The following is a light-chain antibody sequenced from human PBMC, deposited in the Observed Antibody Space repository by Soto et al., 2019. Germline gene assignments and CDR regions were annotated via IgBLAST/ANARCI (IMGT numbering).Light chain of an antibody. J-gene: IGKJ2*01. CDR2: AAS. V-gene: IGKV3D-15*01. Sequence: EMVMTQSPATLSVSPGERATLSCRASQSVSSNLAWYQQKPGQAPRVLIYAASIRATGIPDRFSGSGSGTDFSLTISRLEPEDFAVYYCHQYDNTPQTFGQGTKVDIK. CDR1: QSVSSN. CDR3: HQYDNTPQT.